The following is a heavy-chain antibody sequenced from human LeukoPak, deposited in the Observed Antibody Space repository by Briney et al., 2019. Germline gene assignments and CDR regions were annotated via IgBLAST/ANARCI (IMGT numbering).Heavy chain of an antibody. V-gene: IGHV1-69*05. J-gene: IGHJ6*03. Sequence: SVKVSCKASGGTFSSYAISWVRQAPGQGLELMGRIIPIFGTTNSAQKFHGRVTITTDESTSTAYMELSSLRSEDTAVYYCARAGGYYCYMDVWGKGTTVTVSS. CDR3: ARAGGYYCYMDV. CDR2: IIPIFGTT. D-gene: IGHD3-16*01. CDR1: GGTFSSYA.